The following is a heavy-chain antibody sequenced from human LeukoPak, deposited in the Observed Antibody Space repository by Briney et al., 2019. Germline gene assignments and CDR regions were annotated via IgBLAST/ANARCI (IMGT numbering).Heavy chain of an antibody. D-gene: IGHD2-15*01. J-gene: IGHJ4*02. V-gene: IGHV1-69*13. CDR2: IIPIFGTA. CDR1: GGTFSSYA. CDR3: AREVGSRLDY. Sequence: ASVKVSCKASGGTFSSYAISWVRQAPGQGLEWMGGIIPIFGTANYAQEFQGRVTITADESTSTAYMELSSLRSEDTAVYYCAREVGSRLDYWGQGTLVTVSS.